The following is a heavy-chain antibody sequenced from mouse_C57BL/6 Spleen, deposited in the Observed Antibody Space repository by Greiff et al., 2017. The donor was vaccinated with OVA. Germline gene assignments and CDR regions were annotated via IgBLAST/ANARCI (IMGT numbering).Heavy chain of an antibody. CDR2: INPNNGGT. CDR1: GYTFTDYN. V-gene: IGHV1-18*01. D-gene: IGHD4-1*02. CDR3: AREGQLGPFAY. Sequence: VQLQQSGPELVKPGASVTIPCKASGYTFTDYNMDWVKQSHGKSLEWIGDINPNNGGTIYNQKFKGKATLTVDKSSSTAYMELRSLTSEDTAVYYCAREGQLGPFAYWGQGTLVTVSA. J-gene: IGHJ3*01.